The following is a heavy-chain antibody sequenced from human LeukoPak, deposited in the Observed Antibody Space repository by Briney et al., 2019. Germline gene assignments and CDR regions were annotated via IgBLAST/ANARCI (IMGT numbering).Heavy chain of an antibody. D-gene: IGHD7-27*01. V-gene: IGHV1-2*02. CDR2: ISPNSGGT. Sequence: GASVKVSCKASGYTFTDYYIHWVRQAPGQGLEYMGWISPNSGGTNYAQMFQGRVTMTRDTSINTAFTELRSLRSDDTAVFYCARDSTGGYPDYWGQGTLVTVSA. CDR1: GYTFTDYY. J-gene: IGHJ4*02. CDR3: ARDSTGGYPDY.